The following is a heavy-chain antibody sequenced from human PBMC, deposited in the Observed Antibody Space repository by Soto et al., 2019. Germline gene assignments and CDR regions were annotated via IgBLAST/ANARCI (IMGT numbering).Heavy chain of an antibody. Sequence: SGGSLRLSCAASGFTFSTYAMSWVRQAPGKGLEWVSAISGSGGSTYYADSAKGRFTISRDNSKNTLYLQMNSLRAEDTAVYYCAKDLRFGIAVAGVFAYRGRGSLDTVSS. CDR3: AKDLRFGIAVAGVFAY. CDR2: ISGSGGST. D-gene: IGHD6-19*01. CDR1: GFTFSTYA. J-gene: IGHJ1*01. V-gene: IGHV3-23*01.